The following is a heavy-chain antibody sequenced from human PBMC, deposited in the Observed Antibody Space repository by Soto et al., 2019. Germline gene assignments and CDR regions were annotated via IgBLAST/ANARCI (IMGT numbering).Heavy chain of an antibody. D-gene: IGHD3-22*01. Sequence: SVKVSCKASGGTFSSYAISWVRQAPGQGLEWMGGIIPIFGTANYAQKFQGRVTITADKSTSTAYMELSSLRSEDTAVYYCARARSAYYYDSSGTRVGNYYYYYGMDVWGQGTTVTVSS. J-gene: IGHJ6*02. CDR2: IIPIFGTA. V-gene: IGHV1-69*06. CDR3: ARARSAYYYDSSGTRVGNYYYYYGMDV. CDR1: GGTFSSYA.